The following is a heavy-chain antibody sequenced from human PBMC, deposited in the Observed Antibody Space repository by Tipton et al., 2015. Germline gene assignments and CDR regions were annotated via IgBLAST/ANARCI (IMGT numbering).Heavy chain of an antibody. D-gene: IGHD3-10*01. V-gene: IGHV1-46*01. CDR2: INPSGTRT. CDR3: AREFRLGDSHRITMVRGATKWVDP. Sequence: QLVQSGAEVKKPGASVRVSCKASGYTFTRHDMHWVRQAPGQGLEWMGIINPSGTRTRYAQRFQGRVTMTTDTSTSTVHMELSSVTSEDTAVYYCAREFRLGDSHRITMVRGATKWVDPWGQGTLVTVSS. CDR1: GYTFTRHD. J-gene: IGHJ5*02.